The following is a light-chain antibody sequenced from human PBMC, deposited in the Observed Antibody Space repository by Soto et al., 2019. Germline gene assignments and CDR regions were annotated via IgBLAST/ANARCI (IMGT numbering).Light chain of an antibody. V-gene: IGKV4-1*01. Sequence: DIVTTQSPDSLAVSLGERATINCKSSQSVLYSSNSKNYLAWYQQKPGQPLKLLFYWASTRESGVRDRFSGSGSGTDFTLTITSLQAEDVAVYYCQQYYSSPPTFGQGTKVDIK. J-gene: IGKJ2*01. CDR2: WAS. CDR3: QQYYSSPPT. CDR1: QSVLYSSNSKNY.